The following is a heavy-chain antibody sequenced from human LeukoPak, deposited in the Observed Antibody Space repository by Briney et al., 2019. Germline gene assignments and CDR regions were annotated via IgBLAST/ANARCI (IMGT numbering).Heavy chain of an antibody. D-gene: IGHD3-16*01. V-gene: IGHV3-30*02. CDR1: GFTFSTHG. Sequence: GGSLRLSCAASGFTFSTHGMHWVRQAPGKGLEWVAFIRYDGINKYYADSVKGRFTISRDSFKNTLYLQMNSLRPEDTAVYYCARDLIIWGASLLGAFDIWGQGTMVTVSS. CDR3: ARDLIIWGASLLGAFDI. J-gene: IGHJ3*02. CDR2: IRYDGINK.